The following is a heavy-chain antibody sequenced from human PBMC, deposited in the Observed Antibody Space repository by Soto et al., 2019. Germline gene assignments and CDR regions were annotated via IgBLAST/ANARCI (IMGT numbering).Heavy chain of an antibody. Sequence: QVQLVESGGGLVKPGGSLRLSCAASGFTFSDYYMSWIRQAPGKGLEWVSYISSSGSTIYYADSVKGRFTISRDNAKNSLYMQMNGLRAEDTAVYYCAREFADFRDYGDYGPYMDVWGKGTTVTVSS. J-gene: IGHJ6*03. V-gene: IGHV3-11*01. CDR3: AREFADFRDYGDYGPYMDV. CDR2: ISSSGSTI. D-gene: IGHD4-17*01. CDR1: GFTFSDYY.